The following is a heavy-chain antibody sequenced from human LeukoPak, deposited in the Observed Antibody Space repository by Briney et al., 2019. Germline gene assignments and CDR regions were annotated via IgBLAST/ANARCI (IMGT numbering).Heavy chain of an antibody. CDR3: PRGTTVVSPAEGDDFDY. D-gene: IGHD4-23*01. CDR2: INPSGGST. Sequence: ASVKVSCKASGYTFTSYYMHWVRQAPGQGLEWMGIINPSGGSTSYAQKFQGRVTMTRDMSTSTVYMELSSLRSEDTAVYYCPRGTTVVSPAEGDDFDYWGQGTLVTVSS. CDR1: GYTFTSYY. V-gene: IGHV1-46*01. J-gene: IGHJ4*02.